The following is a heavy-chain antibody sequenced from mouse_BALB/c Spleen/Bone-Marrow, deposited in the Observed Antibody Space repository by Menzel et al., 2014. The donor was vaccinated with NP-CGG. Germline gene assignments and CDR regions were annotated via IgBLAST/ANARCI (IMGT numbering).Heavy chain of an antibody. V-gene: IGHV1S29*02. CDR1: GYTFTDYN. D-gene: IGHD2-2*01. CDR2: IYPYNGGT. CDR3: AREGGYYDAMDY. Sequence: VQLQQSGPELVKPGASVKISCKASGYTFTDYNMQWVKQSHGKSLEWIGYIYPYNGGTGYNQKFRSKATLTVDSSSSTAHMELRSLTSEDSAVYYCAREGGYYDAMDYWGQGTSVTVSS. J-gene: IGHJ4*01.